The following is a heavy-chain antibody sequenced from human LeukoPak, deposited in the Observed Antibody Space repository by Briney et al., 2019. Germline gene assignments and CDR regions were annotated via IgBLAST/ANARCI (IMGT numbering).Heavy chain of an antibody. J-gene: IGHJ5*02. CDR2: INPSGGST. Sequence: ASVKVSCKASGYTFTSYYMHWVRQAPGQGLEWMGIINPSGGSTSYAQKFQGRVTITADESTSTAYMELSSLRSEDTAVYYCARSRGNNVFDPWGQGTLVTVSS. V-gene: IGHV1-46*01. D-gene: IGHD3-10*01. CDR1: GYTFTSYY. CDR3: ARSRGNNVFDP.